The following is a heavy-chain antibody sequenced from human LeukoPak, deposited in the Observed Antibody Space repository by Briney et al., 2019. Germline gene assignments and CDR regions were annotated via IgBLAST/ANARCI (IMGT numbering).Heavy chain of an antibody. CDR1: GFTFSSYG. V-gene: IGHV3-30*18. CDR2: ISTDGINK. D-gene: IGHD3-22*01. CDR3: AKVEYYDSSGYLDY. J-gene: IGHJ4*02. Sequence: GGSLRLSCAASGFTFSSYGMHWVRQAPGMGLEWVAAISTDGINKYYADSVKGRFTISRDNSKNTLYLQMSSLRVEDMAVYHCAKVEYYDSSGYLDYRGQGTLVTVSS.